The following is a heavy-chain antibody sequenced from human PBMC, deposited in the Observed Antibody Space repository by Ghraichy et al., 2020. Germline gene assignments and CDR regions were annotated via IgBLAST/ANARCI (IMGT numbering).Heavy chain of an antibody. J-gene: IGHJ4*02. D-gene: IGHD1-26*01. Sequence: SLNISCAASGFNFDEYAMHWVRQAPGNGLEWVSVISWNSGRIGYADSVKGRFTISRDNAKNSLYLQMNSLRAEDTALYYCAKDIGSYSGSYIDYWGQGTLVTASS. CDR1: GFNFDEYA. CDR2: ISWNSGRI. V-gene: IGHV3-9*01. CDR3: AKDIGSYSGSYIDY.